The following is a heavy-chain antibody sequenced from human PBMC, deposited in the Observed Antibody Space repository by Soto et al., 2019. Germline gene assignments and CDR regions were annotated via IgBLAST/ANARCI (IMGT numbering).Heavy chain of an antibody. J-gene: IGHJ5*02. D-gene: IGHD2-15*01. V-gene: IGHV1-8*01. CDR1: GYTFTSYD. CDR3: ARKRGRYCSGGSCHGWFDP. Sequence: QVQLVQSGAEVKKAGASVKVSCKASGYTFTSYDINWVRQATGQGLEWMGWMNPNSGNTGYAQKFHSRVTMTRNTSISTAYMELSSLRSEDTAVYYCARKRGRYCSGGSCHGWFDPWGQGTPVTVSS. CDR2: MNPNSGNT.